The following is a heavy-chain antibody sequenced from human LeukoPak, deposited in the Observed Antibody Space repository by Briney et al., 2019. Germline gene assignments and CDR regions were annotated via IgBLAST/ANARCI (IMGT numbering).Heavy chain of an antibody. CDR3: AKSYDFWSGYCPFFDY. CDR2: ISYDGSNK. J-gene: IGHJ4*02. Sequence: GGSLRLSCAASGFTFSSYAMHWVRQAPGKGLEWVAVISYDGSNKYYADFVKGRFTISRDNSKNTLYLQMNSLRAEDTAVYYCAKSYDFWSGYCPFFDYWGQGTLVTVSS. D-gene: IGHD3-3*01. CDR1: GFTFSSYA. V-gene: IGHV3-30-3*01.